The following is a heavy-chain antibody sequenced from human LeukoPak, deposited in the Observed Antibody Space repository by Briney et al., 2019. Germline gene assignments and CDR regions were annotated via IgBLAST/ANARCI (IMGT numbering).Heavy chain of an antibody. J-gene: IGHJ6*03. V-gene: IGHV4-59*08. Sequence: SETLSLTCTVSGGSISSYYWSWIRQPPGKGLEWIGYIYYSGSTIYNPSLKSRVTISVDTSKNQFSLKLSSVTAADTAVYYCARHFAFSYYYMDVWGKGTTVTVSS. CDR2: IYYSGST. CDR3: ARHFAFSYYYMDV. CDR1: GGSISSYY.